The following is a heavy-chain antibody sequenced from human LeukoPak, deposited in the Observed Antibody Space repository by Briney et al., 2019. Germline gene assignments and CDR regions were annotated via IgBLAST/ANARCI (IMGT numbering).Heavy chain of an antibody. CDR2: IKQDGSEK. CDR1: GFTFSSYW. CDR3: ARVFGRWFFDY. V-gene: IGHV3-7*01. Sequence: HPGGSLRLSCAASGFTFSSYWMSWVRQAPGKGLEWVANIKQDGSEKYYVDSVKGRFTISRDNAKNSLYLLMNSLRAEDTAVYYCARVFGRWFFDYWGQGTLVTVSS. J-gene: IGHJ4*02. D-gene: IGHD4-23*01.